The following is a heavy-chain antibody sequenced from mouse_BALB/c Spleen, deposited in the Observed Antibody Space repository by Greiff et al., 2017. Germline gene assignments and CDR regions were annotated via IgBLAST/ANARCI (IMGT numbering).Heavy chain of an antibody. CDR1: GFTFSSFG. V-gene: IGHV5-17*02. Sequence: EVMLVESGGGLVQPGGSRKLSCAASGFTFSSFGMHWVRQAPEKRLEWVAYISSGSSTIYYADTVKGRFTISRDNPKNTLFLQMTSLRSEDTAMYYCARKFEGYWYFDVWGAGTTVTVSS. CDR2: ISSGSSTI. CDR3: ARKFEGYWYFDV. J-gene: IGHJ1*01.